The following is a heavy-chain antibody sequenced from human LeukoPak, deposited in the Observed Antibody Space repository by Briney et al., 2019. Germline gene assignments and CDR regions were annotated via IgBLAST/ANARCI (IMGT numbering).Heavy chain of an antibody. CDR1: GGTFSSYA. CDR2: IIPIFGTA. D-gene: IGHD2-15*01. CDR3: ARTPYCSGGSCYSGYFDY. V-gene: IGHV1-69*06. Sequence: SVKVSCKAFGGTFSSYAISWVRQAPGQGLEWMGGIIPIFGTANYAQKFQGRVTITADKSTSTAYMELSSLRSEDTAVYYCARTPYCSGGSCYSGYFDYWGQGTLVTVSS. J-gene: IGHJ4*02.